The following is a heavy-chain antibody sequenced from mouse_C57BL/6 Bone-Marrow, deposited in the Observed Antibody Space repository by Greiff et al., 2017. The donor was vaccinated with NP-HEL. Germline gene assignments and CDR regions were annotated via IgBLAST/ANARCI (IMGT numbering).Heavy chain of an antibody. Sequence: QVQLQQPGAELVRPGSSVKLSCKASGYTFTSYWMDWVKQRPGQGLEWIGNIYPSDSETHYNQKFKDKATLTVDKSSSTAYMQLSSLTSEDSAVYYCAKDYLRDYWDQGTTLTVSS. CDR1: GYTFTSYW. V-gene: IGHV1-61*01. CDR2: IYPSDSET. J-gene: IGHJ2*01. D-gene: IGHD1-1*01. CDR3: AKDYLRDY.